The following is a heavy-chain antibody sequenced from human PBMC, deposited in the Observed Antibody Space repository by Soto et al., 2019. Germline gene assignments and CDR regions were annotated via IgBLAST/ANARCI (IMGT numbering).Heavy chain of an antibody. V-gene: IGHV5-51*07. CDR1: GFSLNTYW. CDR2: IFPIDSDT. CDR3: ATPGGRDFNAFDV. J-gene: IGHJ3*01. Sequence: GESLKISCKASGFSLNTYWIAWVHQMPGKGLEWMGIIFPIDSDTRYSPSSQGQVTISADNSISTAYLQWSSLKASDTAIYYCATPGGRDFNAFDVWGQGTMVTVS. D-gene: IGHD2-21*02.